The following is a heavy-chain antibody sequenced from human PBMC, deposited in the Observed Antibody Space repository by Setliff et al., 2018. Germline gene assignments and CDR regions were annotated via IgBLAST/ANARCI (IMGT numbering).Heavy chain of an antibody. D-gene: IGHD3-10*01. V-gene: IGHV7-4-1*02. CDR3: ARASRFGTTMWRGDYYMDV. CDR2: INTNTGNP. J-gene: IGHJ6*03. CDR1: GYTFRSYG. Sequence: ASVKVSCKASGYTFRSYGINWVRRAPGQGLEWMGWINTNTGNPTYAQGFTGRFVFSLDTSVTTAHLQISSLKADDTAIYYCARASRFGTTMWRGDYYMDVRGKGTTVTVSS.